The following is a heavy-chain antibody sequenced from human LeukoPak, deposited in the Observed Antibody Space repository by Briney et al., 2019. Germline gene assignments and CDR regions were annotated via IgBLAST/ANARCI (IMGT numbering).Heavy chain of an antibody. J-gene: IGHJ5*02. CDR1: GRSISSYY. CDR3: ARLVSSWFDP. D-gene: IGHD2-2*01. V-gene: IGHV4-59*08. Sequence: SETLSLTCTVSGRSISSYYWSWIRQPPGKGLEWIGYIYYSGSTNYNRSVKSRVTISQDTSNNHFSLKLSPVTAADTAVYYCARLVSSWFDPWGQGTLVTVSS. CDR2: IYYSGST.